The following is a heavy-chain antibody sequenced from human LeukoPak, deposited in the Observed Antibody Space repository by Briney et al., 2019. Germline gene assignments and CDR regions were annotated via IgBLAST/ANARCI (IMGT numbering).Heavy chain of an antibody. D-gene: IGHD1-26*01. J-gene: IGHJ4*02. V-gene: IGHV1-18*01. CDR2: IGTDNANT. CDR3: ARALGYSYTY. Sequence: ASVKVSRKASGYTFTKYDISWVRQAPGQGLEWMGWIGTDNANTKYAQNLQGRVTMTTDTSTSTAYMELSRLRFDDTAAYYRARALGYSYTYWGQGTLVTVSS. CDR1: GYTFTKYD.